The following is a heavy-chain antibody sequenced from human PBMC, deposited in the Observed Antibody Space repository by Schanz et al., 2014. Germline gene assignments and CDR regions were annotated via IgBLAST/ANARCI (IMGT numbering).Heavy chain of an antibody. D-gene: IGHD2-2*02. CDR3: AGTYCSSTSCYTGYYYMDV. V-gene: IGHV1-69*04. CDR1: GYTFTSHG. Sequence: QVQLVQSGAEVKKPGASVKVSCEASGYTFTSHGISWVRQAPGQGLEWMGRIIPILGIANYAQNFQGRVTITADKSTSTAYMELTSLRSEDTAVYYCAGTYCSSTSCYTGYYYMDVWGKGTTVTVSS. J-gene: IGHJ6*03. CDR2: IIPILGIA.